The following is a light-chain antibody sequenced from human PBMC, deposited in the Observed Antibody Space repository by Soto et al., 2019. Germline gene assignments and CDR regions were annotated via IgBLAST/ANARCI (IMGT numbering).Light chain of an antibody. J-gene: IGLJ1*01. CDR1: SRDVGGYNY. V-gene: IGLV2-14*01. Sequence: QSALTQPASVSGSPGQSITISCTGTSRDVGGYNYVSWYQQYPGKAPKLMIYGVTNRPSGVSNRFSGSKTGNTASLTTSGLQAEDEAYYYCFSHRRGDSHVFGTGTKVTVL. CDR2: GVT. CDR3: FSHRRGDSHV.